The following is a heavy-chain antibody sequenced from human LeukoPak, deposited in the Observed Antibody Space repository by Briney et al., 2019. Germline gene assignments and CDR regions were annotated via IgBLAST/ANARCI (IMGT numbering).Heavy chain of an antibody. V-gene: IGHV3-23*01. CDR2: IIESGEST. CDR1: EFTFKNYA. Sequence: GGSLRLSCAASEFTFKNYAMYWVRQAPGKGLEWVSAIIESGESTYYTDSVKGRFTISRDNSKNTLYLQMNSLRAEDTAFYYCAKGSAQYYFDSWGQGTLVTVSS. D-gene: IGHD3-10*01. CDR3: AKGSAQYYFDS. J-gene: IGHJ4*02.